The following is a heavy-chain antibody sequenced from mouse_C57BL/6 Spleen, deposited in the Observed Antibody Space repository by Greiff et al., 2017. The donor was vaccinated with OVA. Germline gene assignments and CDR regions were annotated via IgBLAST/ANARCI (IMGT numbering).Heavy chain of an antibody. D-gene: IGHD6-1*01. V-gene: IGHV1-82*01. CDR2: IYPGDGDT. CDR1: GYAFSSSW. CDR3: AREGSYGGRQRY. Sequence: QVQLQQSGPELVQPGASVKISCKASGYAFSSSWMNWVKPRPGKGLEWIGRIYPGDGDTNYNGKFKGKATLTADKSSSTAYMQLSSLTAEDSAVDVCAREGSYGGRQRYWGQGTTLTVSS. J-gene: IGHJ2*01.